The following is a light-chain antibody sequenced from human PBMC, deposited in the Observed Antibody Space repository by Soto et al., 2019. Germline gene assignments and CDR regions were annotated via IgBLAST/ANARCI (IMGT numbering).Light chain of an antibody. Sequence: QSALTQPASVSGSPGQSITISCTGTSRDVGGYNYVSWHQQHPGKAPKVIITEVSNRPSGVSNRFSGSKSGNTASLTISGVQAEDEADYCCSSYISSSTFVVFGGGTQLTVL. V-gene: IGLV2-14*01. CDR2: EVS. CDR3: SSYISSSTFVV. CDR1: SRDVGGYNY. J-gene: IGLJ2*01.